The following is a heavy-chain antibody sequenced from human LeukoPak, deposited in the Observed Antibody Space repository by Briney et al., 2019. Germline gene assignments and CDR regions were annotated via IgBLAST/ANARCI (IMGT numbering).Heavy chain of an antibody. Sequence: TGGSLRLSCAASGFTFSGYWMSWVRQAPGKGLEWVVNIKQDGSEKYYVDSVKGRFTISRDNAKNSLYLQMNSLRAEDTAVYYCARTQNIVVVPAAIPDYWGQGTLVTVSS. D-gene: IGHD2-2*01. J-gene: IGHJ4*02. CDR3: ARTQNIVVVPAAIPDY. V-gene: IGHV3-7*01. CDR1: GFTFSGYW. CDR2: IKQDGSEK.